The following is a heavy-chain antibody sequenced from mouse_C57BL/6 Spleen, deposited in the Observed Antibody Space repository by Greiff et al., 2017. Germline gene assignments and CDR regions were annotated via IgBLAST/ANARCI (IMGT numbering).Heavy chain of an antibody. CDR1: GYTFTSYW. J-gene: IGHJ2*01. CDR3: APANWDENFDY. V-gene: IGHV1-72*01. D-gene: IGHD4-1*01. Sequence: QVQLQQPGAELVKPGASVKLSCKASGYTFTSYWMHWVKQRPGRGLEWIGRIVPNSGGTKYNETFKSKATLTVDKPSSTAYMQLSSLTSEDSAVYECAPANWDENFDYWGQGTTLTVSS. CDR2: IVPNSGGT.